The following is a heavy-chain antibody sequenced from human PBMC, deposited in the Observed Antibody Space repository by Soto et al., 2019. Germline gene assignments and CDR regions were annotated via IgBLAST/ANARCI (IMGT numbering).Heavy chain of an antibody. J-gene: IGHJ6*02. Sequence: SEKLSLTFTLSAGPISSYYWRWLQLPTRKGLKKIGYIYYRKKSYYNPSLNSRVRQQVDTSKNQFSLKLSSVTAVDTAVYYCARGNRGSPVYGLDVWGQGTTVT. CDR1: AGPISSYY. D-gene: IGHD4-17*01. V-gene: IGHV4-59*01. CDR2: IYYRKKS. CDR3: ARGNRGSPVYGLDV.